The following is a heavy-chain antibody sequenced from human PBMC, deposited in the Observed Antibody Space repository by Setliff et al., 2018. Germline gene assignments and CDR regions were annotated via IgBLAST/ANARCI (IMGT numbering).Heavy chain of an antibody. CDR3: TRNFLGWLARF. J-gene: IGHJ4*02. CDR2: IYIGGSA. CDR1: GGSISSYY. V-gene: IGHV4-4*07. Sequence: PSETLSLTCTVSGGSISSYYWSWIRQPAGKGLEWIGHIYIGGSANYNPSLRSRVTMSIDTSKNQFSLKLKSVTAADTAVYYCTRNFLGWLARFWGRGTLVTVSS. D-gene: IGHD6-19*01.